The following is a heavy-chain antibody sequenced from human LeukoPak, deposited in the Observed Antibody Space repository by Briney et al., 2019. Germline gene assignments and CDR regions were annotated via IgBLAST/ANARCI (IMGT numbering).Heavy chain of an antibody. CDR2: ISAYNGNT. D-gene: IGHD3-10*01. V-gene: IGHV1-18*01. CDR1: GYTFTSYG. J-gene: IGHJ4*02. CDR3: ARDHAPMVRGEFDY. Sequence: ASVKVSCKASGYTFTSYGISWVRQAPGQGLEWMGWISAYNGNTNYAQKLQGRVTMTTDTSTSTAYMELRSLRSDDTAVYYCARDHAPMVRGEFDYWGQGTLVTVSS.